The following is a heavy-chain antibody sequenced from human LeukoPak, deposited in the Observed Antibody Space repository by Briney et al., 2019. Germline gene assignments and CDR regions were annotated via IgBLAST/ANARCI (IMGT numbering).Heavy chain of an antibody. V-gene: IGHV3-74*01. CDR1: GFTFSNYW. CDR2: ISTDGKST. J-gene: IGHJ6*02. CDR3: VRDYQFIQEV. Sequence: GGSLRLSCVASGFTFSNYWMLWVRQAPGKGLMWVSHISTDGKSTRYAESVKGRFTISRDNAKNALYLQMDILRVEDTALYFCVRDYQFIQEVWGQGTTVTVSS. D-gene: IGHD2-2*01.